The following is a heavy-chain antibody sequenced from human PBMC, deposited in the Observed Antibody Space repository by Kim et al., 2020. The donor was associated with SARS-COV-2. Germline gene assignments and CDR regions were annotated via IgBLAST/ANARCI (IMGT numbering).Heavy chain of an antibody. V-gene: IGHV4-39*07. CDR3: ARDNQRWNYYLDY. D-gene: IGHD1-7*01. J-gene: IGHJ4*02. Sequence: YNTSLESRVTISVDTSKNQFSLKLSSVTAADTAVYYCARDNQRWNYYLDYWGQGTLVTVSS.